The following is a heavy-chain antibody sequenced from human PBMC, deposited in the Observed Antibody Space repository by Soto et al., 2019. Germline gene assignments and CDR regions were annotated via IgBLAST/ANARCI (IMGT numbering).Heavy chain of an antibody. J-gene: IGHJ4*02. D-gene: IGHD3-22*01. CDR3: AREGSYDGGGYSKFSY. CDR2: IIPMFGTT. CDR1: GGTFSSYT. Sequence: QVQLVQSGAEVKKPGSSVKVSCKASGGTFSSYTISWVRQAPGQGLEWMGEIIPMFGTTNYARNFQDRVTITADESTATAYLELTSLRSEDTAIYYCAREGSYDGGGYSKFSYRGQGTQVSVSS. V-gene: IGHV1-69*01.